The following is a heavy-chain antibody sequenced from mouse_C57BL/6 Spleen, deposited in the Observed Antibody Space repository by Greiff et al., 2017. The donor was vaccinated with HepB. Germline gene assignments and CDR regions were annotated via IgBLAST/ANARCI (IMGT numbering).Heavy chain of an antibody. CDR3: ARDGAGY. V-gene: IGHV1-59*01. J-gene: IGHJ2*01. D-gene: IGHD3-3*01. CDR2: IDPSDSYT. CDR1: GYTFTSYW. Sequence: QVQLQQPGAELVRPGTSVKLSCKASGYTFTSYWMHWVKQRPGQGLEWIGVIDPSDSYTNYNQKFKGKATLTVDTSSSTAYMQLSSLTSEDSAVYYCARDGAGYWGQGTTLTVSS.